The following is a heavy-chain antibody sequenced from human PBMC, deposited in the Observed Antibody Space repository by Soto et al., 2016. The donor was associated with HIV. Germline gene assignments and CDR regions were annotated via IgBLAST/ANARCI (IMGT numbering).Heavy chain of an antibody. J-gene: IGHJ5*02. CDR3: ARGVRYCIGDVCYTGGYTWFDP. CDR2: IYTSGST. Sequence: VQLQESGPGLVKPSETLSLICTVSGGSISSYFWSWIRQPAGKGLEWIGRIYTSGSTNYSPSLKSRVTISVDKSKNQFSLKLNSVTAADTAVYYCARGVRYCIGDVCYTGGYTWFDPWGQGTLVTVSS. D-gene: IGHD2-8*02. CDR1: GGSISSYF. V-gene: IGHV4-4*07.